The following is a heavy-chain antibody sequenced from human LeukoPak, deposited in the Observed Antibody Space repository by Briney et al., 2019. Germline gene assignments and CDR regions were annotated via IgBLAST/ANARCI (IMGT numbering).Heavy chain of an antibody. CDR1: GGTFSSYA. CDR3: ARDGVPVANWFDP. CDR2: IIPIFGTA. J-gene: IGHJ5*02. D-gene: IGHD6-19*01. Sequence: ASVKVSCKASGGTFSSYAISWVRQAPGQGLEWMGGIIPIFGTANYAQKFQGRVTMTTDTSTSTAYMELRSLRSDDTAVYYCARDGVPVANWFDPWGQGTLVTVSS. V-gene: IGHV1-69*05.